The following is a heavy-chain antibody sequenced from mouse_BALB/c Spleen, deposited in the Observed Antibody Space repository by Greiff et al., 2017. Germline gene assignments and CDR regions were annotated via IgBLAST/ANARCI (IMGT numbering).Heavy chain of an antibody. CDR1: GFTFSSYT. J-gene: IGHJ2*01. V-gene: IGHV5-12-2*01. Sequence: EVQRVESGGGLVQPGGSLKLSCAASGFTFSSYTMSWVRQTPEKRLEWVAYISNGGGSTYYPDTVKGRFTISRDNAKNTLYLQMSSLKSEDTAMYYCARRITGSFDYWGQGTTLTVSS. D-gene: IGHD4-1*01. CDR3: ARRITGSFDY. CDR2: ISNGGGST.